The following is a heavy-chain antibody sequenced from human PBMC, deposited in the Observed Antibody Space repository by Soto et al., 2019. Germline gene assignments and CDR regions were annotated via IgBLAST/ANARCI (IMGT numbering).Heavy chain of an antibody. CDR2: ISAYNGNT. V-gene: IGHV1-18*04. CDR1: GYTFTSYG. CDR3: ARVIITIFGVVIPPGY. J-gene: IGHJ4*02. D-gene: IGHD3-3*01. Sequence: ASVKVSCKASGYTFTSYGISWVGQAPGQGLEWMGWISAYNGNTNYAQKLQGRVTMTTDTSTSTAYMELRSLRSDDTAVYCCARVIITIFGVVIPPGYWGQGTLVSVSS.